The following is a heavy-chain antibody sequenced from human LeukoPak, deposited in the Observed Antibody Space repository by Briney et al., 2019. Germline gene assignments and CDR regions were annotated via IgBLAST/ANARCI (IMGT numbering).Heavy chain of an antibody. V-gene: IGHV4-59*08. CDR3: ARVLDSSSWYVPYYYYYGMDV. CDR2: IYYSGST. D-gene: IGHD6-13*01. CDR1: GGSISSYY. J-gene: IGHJ6*02. Sequence: PSETLSLTCTVSGGSISSYYWSWIRQPPGKGLEWIGYIYYSGSTNYNPSLKSRVTISVDTSKNQFSLKLSSVTAADTAVCYCARVLDSSSWYVPYYYYYGMDVWGQGTTVTVSS.